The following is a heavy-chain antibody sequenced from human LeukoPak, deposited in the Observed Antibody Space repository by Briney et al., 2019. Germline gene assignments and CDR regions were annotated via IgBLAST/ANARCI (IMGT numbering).Heavy chain of an antibody. Sequence: GASVKVSCKASGYTFNYFAMHWVRQAPGQRPEWMGCINVDTGDTRYSQKFQGRVTITSDTSASTVYMELSSLRFEDMAVYYCARDGSGSQGVNWFDPWGPGTLVTVSS. CDR2: INVDTGDT. J-gene: IGHJ5*02. V-gene: IGHV1-3*01. D-gene: IGHD3-10*01. CDR1: GYTFNYFA. CDR3: ARDGSGSQGVNWFDP.